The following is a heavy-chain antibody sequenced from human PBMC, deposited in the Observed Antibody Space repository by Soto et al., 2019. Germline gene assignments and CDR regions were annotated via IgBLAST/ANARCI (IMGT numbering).Heavy chain of an antibody. CDR3: AKVIYGDYYYYYYGMDV. J-gene: IGHJ6*02. Sequence: GGSLRLSCAASGFTFSDYYMSWIRQAPGKGLEWVSYISGSGGSTYYADSVKGRFTISRDNSKNTLYLQMNSLRAEDTAVYYCAKVIYGDYYYYYYGMDVWGQGTTVTVSS. V-gene: IGHV3-23*01. D-gene: IGHD4-17*01. CDR2: ISGSGGST. CDR1: GFTFSDYY.